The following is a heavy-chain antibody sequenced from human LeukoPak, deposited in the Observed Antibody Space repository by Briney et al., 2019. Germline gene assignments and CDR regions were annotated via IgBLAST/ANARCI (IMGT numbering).Heavy chain of an antibody. CDR3: ALDSSGYYYFDY. D-gene: IGHD3-22*01. CDR1: GGSIGDDTYY. CDR2: IYYSGST. V-gene: IGHV4-31*03. Sequence: SETLSLTCTVSGGSIGDDTYYWSWIRQHPGKGLEWIGYIYYSGSTYYNPSLKSRVTISVDTSKNQFSLKLSSVTAADTAVYYCALDSSGYYYFDYWGQGTLVTVSS. J-gene: IGHJ4*02.